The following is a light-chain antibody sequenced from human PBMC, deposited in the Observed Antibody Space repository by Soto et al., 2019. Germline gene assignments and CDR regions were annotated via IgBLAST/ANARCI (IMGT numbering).Light chain of an antibody. CDR1: QSVSSY. J-gene: IGKJ3*01. V-gene: IGKV3-11*01. CDR3: QQWRT. Sequence: ELVLTQSPATISLSSVARANLSCRASQSVSSYLAWYQQKPGQAPRLLIYDASNRATGIPARFSGSGSGTDFTLTISSLEPEDFAVYYCQQWRTFGNGTKVDYQ. CDR2: DAS.